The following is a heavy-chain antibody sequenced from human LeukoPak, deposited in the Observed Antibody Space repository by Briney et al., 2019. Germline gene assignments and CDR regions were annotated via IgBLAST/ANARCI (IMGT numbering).Heavy chain of an antibody. V-gene: IGHV3-30*01. CDR1: GYPFRGYP. CDR3: ARGAGSGYDGFDF. Sequence: PGRSLRLSCAASGYPFRGYPMHWVRQAPGKGLEWVAAISTDGSNKHYADTVKGRVTIFRDNSKNTLYVHMNSLRAEDTAVYYCARGAGSGYDGFDFWGQGTLVTVSS. D-gene: IGHD5-12*01. J-gene: IGHJ4*02. CDR2: ISTDGSNK.